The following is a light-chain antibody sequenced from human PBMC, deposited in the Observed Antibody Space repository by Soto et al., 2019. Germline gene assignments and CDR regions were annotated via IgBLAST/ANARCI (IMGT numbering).Light chain of an antibody. CDR2: GAS. J-gene: IGKJ1*01. V-gene: IGKV3-20*01. CDR1: QSVSSSY. CDR3: QHYGSTPWT. Sequence: EIVLAQSPGTLSLSAGERATLSCRSSQSVSSSYLAWYQQKPGQAPRLLIYGASSRATDIPDRITGSGSGTDFTLTISRLEPEYFAVYYCQHYGSTPWTFGQGTKVDI.